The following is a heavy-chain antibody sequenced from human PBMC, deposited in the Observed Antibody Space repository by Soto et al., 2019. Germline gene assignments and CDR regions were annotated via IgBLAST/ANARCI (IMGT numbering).Heavy chain of an antibody. J-gene: IGHJ4*02. CDR1: GFTFSSYA. D-gene: IGHD3-22*01. CDR3: ASRNEYDIRGYYFNY. Sequence: PWWSLRLSCAASGFTFSSYAMSWVRQAPGKGLEWVSAISGSGGSTYYADSVKGRFTISRDNSKNTLYLQMNSLRAEDTAVYYCASRNEYDIRGYYFNYWGQGPLVTVSS. CDR2: ISGSGGST. V-gene: IGHV3-23*01.